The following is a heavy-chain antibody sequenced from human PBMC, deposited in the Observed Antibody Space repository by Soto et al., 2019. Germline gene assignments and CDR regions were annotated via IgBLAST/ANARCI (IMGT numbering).Heavy chain of an antibody. CDR1: GGSISSSNW. D-gene: IGHD1-26*01. V-gene: IGHV4-4*02. CDR3: ARVSGSYYYGMDV. CDR2: IYHSGSS. Sequence: PSETLSLTCAVSGGSISSSNWWSWVRQPPGKGLEWIGEIYHSGSSKYNPSLKSRVTISVDKSKNQFSLKLSSVTAADTAVYYCARVSGSYYYGMDVWGQGTTVTV. J-gene: IGHJ6*02.